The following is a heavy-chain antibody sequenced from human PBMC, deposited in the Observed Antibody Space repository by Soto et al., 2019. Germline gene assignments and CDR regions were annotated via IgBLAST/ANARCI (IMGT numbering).Heavy chain of an antibody. Sequence: SETLSLTCAVYGGSFSGYYWSWIRQPPGKGLEWIGEINHSGSTNYNPSLKSRVTIPVDTSKNQFSLKLSSVTAADTAVYYCARGRVAVAGREIYGMDVWGQGTTVTVSS. J-gene: IGHJ6*02. V-gene: IGHV4-34*01. D-gene: IGHD6-19*01. CDR3: ARGRVAVAGREIYGMDV. CDR1: GGSFSGYY. CDR2: INHSGST.